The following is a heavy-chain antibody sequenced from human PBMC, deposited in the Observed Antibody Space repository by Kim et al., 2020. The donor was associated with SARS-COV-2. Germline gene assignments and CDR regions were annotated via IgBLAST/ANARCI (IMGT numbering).Heavy chain of an antibody. Sequence: SETLSLTCAVYGGSFSGYYWSWIRQPPGKGLEWIGEINHSGSTNYNPSLKSRVTISVDTSKNQFSLKLSSVTAADTAVYYCAREGHGSGSYYSGGNYYYGMDVWGQGTTVTVSS. CDR1: GGSFSGYY. CDR3: AREGHGSGSYYSGGNYYYGMDV. V-gene: IGHV4-34*01. D-gene: IGHD3-10*01. CDR2: INHSGST. J-gene: IGHJ6*02.